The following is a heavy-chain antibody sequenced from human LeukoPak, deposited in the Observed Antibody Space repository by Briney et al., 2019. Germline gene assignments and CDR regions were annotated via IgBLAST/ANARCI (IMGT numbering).Heavy chain of an antibody. CDR3: AKDKSSSSSSGLKYYFDS. CDR1: GFTFSSYG. D-gene: IGHD6-6*01. Sequence: GGALRVSFAASGFTFSSYGMHWVRQAPGKGLEGVALIQYDGSNNYYADSVQGRFTVSRDNAKNTLYLQMNSLRAEDTAVYYCAKDKSSSSSSGLKYYFDSWGQGTLVTVSS. J-gene: IGHJ4*02. V-gene: IGHV3-30*02. CDR2: IQYDGSNN.